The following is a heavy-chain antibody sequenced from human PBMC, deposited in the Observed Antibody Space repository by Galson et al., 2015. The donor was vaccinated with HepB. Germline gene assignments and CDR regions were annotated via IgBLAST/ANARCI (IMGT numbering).Heavy chain of an antibody. J-gene: IGHJ3*02. CDR2: TYYRSKWYN. CDR1: GDSVSSNSAA. CDR3: ARLLGDYGGNGLAFDI. Sequence: CAISGDSVSSNSAAWNWIRQSPSRGLEWLGRTYYRSKWYNDYAVSVKSRITINPDTSKNQFSLQLNSVTPEDTAVHYCARLLGDYGGNGLAFDIWGQGTMVTVSS. D-gene: IGHD4-23*01. V-gene: IGHV6-1*01.